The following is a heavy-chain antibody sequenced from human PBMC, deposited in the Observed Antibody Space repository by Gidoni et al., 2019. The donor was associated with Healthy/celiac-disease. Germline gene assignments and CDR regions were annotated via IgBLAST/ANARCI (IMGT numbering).Heavy chain of an antibody. CDR2: IRSKAYGGTT. V-gene: IGHV3-49*05. CDR1: GFTFGDYA. Sequence: EVQLVESGGGLVKPGRSLRLSCTASGFTFGDYAMSWFRQAPGKGLEWVGFIRSKAYGGTTEYAASVKGRFTISRDDSKSIAYLQMNSLKTEDTAVYYCTRGPVGGIAEGYFDYWGQGTLVTVSS. D-gene: IGHD6-13*01. CDR3: TRGPVGGIAEGYFDY. J-gene: IGHJ4*02.